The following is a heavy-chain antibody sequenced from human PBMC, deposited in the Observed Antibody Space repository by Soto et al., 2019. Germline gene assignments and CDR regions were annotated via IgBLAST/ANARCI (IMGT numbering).Heavy chain of an antibody. D-gene: IGHD1-26*01. CDR1: GFTFDDYA. Sequence: EVQLVESGGGLVQPGKSLRLSCAASGFTFDDYAMHWVRQAPGKGLEWVAGVSWHSVEIAYADSVKGRFTISKDNAKNSLELQMNSLREDNSPLYYCVKAAIVGITLGGQDAFDVWGHGKMVTVSS. J-gene: IGHJ3*01. CDR2: VSWHSVEI. V-gene: IGHV3-9*01. CDR3: VKAAIVGITLGGQDAFDV.